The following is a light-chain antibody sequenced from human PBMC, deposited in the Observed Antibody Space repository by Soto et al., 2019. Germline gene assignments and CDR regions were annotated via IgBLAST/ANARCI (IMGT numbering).Light chain of an antibody. CDR2: GAS. V-gene: IGKV3-20*01. CDR3: QQYASSPLT. CDR1: QSVRSNY. Sequence: EIVLTQSPGTLSLSSGERATLSCRASQSVRSNYLAWYQQKPGQAPMLLIYGASSRATGIPDRFGGSGSGTDFTLTISRLELEDFAVYYCQQYASSPLTFGGGTKVEIK. J-gene: IGKJ4*01.